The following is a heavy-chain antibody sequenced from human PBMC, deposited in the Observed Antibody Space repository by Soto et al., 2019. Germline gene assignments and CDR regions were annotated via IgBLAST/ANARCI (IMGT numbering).Heavy chain of an antibody. CDR3: AVLDGYYPPHNWFDP. Sequence: GESLKISCKGSGYSFTSYWIGWVRQMPGKGLEWMGIIYPGDSDTRYSPSFQGQVTISADKSISTAYLQWSSLEASDTAMYYCAVLDGYYPPHNWFDPWGQGTLVTVSS. CDR2: IYPGDSDT. V-gene: IGHV5-51*01. D-gene: IGHD3-3*01. J-gene: IGHJ5*02. CDR1: GYSFTSYW.